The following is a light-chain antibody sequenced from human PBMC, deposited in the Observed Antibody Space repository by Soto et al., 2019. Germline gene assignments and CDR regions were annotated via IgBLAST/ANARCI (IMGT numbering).Light chain of an antibody. J-gene: IGKJ5*01. CDR3: QVRTNWSIA. Sequence: EFVLTQSPATLSLSPGERATLSCRASQSVSSYLAWYQQKPGQAHRLLIYDAYNRATGIQARFSGTGSGTDFTLTIKNLEPEDFAIYYCQVRTNWSIAFGRGTRLEI. CDR2: DAY. CDR1: QSVSSY. V-gene: IGKV3-11*01.